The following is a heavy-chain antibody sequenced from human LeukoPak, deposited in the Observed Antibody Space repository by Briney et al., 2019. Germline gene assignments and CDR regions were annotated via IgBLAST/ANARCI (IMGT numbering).Heavy chain of an antibody. CDR2: ISYDGSNK. D-gene: IGHD2-15*01. Sequence: GGSLRLSCAASGFTFSSYGMHWVRQAPGKGLEWVAVISYDGSNKYYADSVKGRFTISRDNSKNTLYLQINSLRAEDTAVYYCAKGIFARSYFDYWGQGTLVTVSS. CDR1: GFTFSSYG. V-gene: IGHV3-30*18. J-gene: IGHJ4*02. CDR3: AKGIFARSYFDY.